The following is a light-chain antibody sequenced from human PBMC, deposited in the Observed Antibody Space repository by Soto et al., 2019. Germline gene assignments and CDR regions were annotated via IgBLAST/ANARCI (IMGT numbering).Light chain of an antibody. CDR3: MQALQTPWA. Sequence: DIVMTQSPLSLPVTPGEPASISCRSSQSLLQTNGYNYLDWYLQKPGQSPQLLIYLGSNRASGVPDRFSGSGSGTDFTLKISRVEAEDVGVYYCMQALQTPWAFGQGTKLAIK. J-gene: IGKJ1*01. CDR1: QSLLQTNGYNY. CDR2: LGS. V-gene: IGKV2-28*01.